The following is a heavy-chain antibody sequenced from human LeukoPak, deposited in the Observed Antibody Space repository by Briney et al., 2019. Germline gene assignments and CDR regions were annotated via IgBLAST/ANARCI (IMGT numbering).Heavy chain of an antibody. J-gene: IGHJ4*02. CDR1: GFTFSSYS. V-gene: IGHV3-48*01. CDR2: ISSSSSTI. Sequence: GGSLRLSCAASGFTFSSYSMNWVRQAPGKGPEWVSYISSSSSTIYYADSVKGRFTISRDTAKNSLYLQMNSLRAEDTAVYFCAREMTGYSSSAIDYWGRGTLVTVSS. CDR3: AREMTGYSSSAIDY. D-gene: IGHD6-13*01.